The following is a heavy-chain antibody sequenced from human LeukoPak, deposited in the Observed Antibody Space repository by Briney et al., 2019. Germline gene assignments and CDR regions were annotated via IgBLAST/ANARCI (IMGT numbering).Heavy chain of an antibody. CDR1: GFTFGDYA. J-gene: IGHJ4*02. V-gene: IGHV3-49*03. CDR3: TRDQTPYY. CDR2: IRSNLYGGTP. Sequence: GGSLRLSCTASGFTFGDYAMSWFRQAPGKGLEWVGFIRSNLYGGTPEYAASVKGRFTISRDDSNSTAYLEMDSLKTDDTAVYYCTRDQTPYYWGQGTLVTVSS.